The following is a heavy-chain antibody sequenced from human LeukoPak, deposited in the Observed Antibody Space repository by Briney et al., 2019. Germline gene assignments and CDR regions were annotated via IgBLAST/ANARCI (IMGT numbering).Heavy chain of an antibody. J-gene: IGHJ4*02. CDR3: ARGGIAAAGPGY. Sequence: ASVKVSCKASGYTFTSYHMHWVRQAPGQGLEWMGIINPSGGSIRYAQKFQGRVTMTRDTSTSTVHMELSSLRSEDTAVYYCARGGIAAAGPGYWGQGTLVTVSS. V-gene: IGHV1-46*01. CDR2: INPSGGSI. D-gene: IGHD6-13*01. CDR1: GYTFTSYH.